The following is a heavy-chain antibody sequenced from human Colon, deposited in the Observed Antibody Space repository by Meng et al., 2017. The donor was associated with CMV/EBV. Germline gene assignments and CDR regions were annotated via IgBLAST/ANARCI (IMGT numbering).Heavy chain of an antibody. V-gene: IGHV1-2*02. CDR1: GYTFTSYD. CDR3: ARADGSGSYFAAGFY. J-gene: IGHJ4*02. CDR2: MNPNSGAT. D-gene: IGHD3-10*01. Sequence: ASVKVSCKASGYTFTSYDINWVRQAPGQGLEWMGWMNPNSGATISAQRFQGRVTMTRDTSISTGYMELNSLRSDDTAVYYCARADGSGSYFAAGFYWGQGTLVTVSS.